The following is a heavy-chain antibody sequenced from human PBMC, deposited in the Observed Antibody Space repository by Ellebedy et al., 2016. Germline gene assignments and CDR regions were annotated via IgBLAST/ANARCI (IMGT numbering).Heavy chain of an antibody. V-gene: IGHV4-59*13. CDR1: GGSISSYY. CDR2: IYYSGST. J-gene: IGHJ3*02. CDR3: ARGGYCSSTSCQDAFDI. Sequence: SETLSLXXTVSGGSISSYYWSWIRQPPGKGLEWIGYIYYSGSTNYNPSLKSRVTISVDTSKNQFSLKLSSVTAADTAVYYCARGGYCSSTSCQDAFDIWGQGTMVTVSS. D-gene: IGHD2-2*01.